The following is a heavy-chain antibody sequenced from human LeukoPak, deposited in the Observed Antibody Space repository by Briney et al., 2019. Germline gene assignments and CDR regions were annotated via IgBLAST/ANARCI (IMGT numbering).Heavy chain of an antibody. Sequence: GGSLRLSCVASGLPFSSYWMTWVRQAPGKGLEWVANIKQDGSKKSYVDSVKGRFTISRDNAKNSLYLQMNSLRAEDTAIYYCTRVGYIDEGIDYWGQGTLVTVSS. V-gene: IGHV3-7*04. D-gene: IGHD5-24*01. CDR3: TRVGYIDEGIDY. J-gene: IGHJ4*02. CDR1: GLPFSSYW. CDR2: IKQDGSKK.